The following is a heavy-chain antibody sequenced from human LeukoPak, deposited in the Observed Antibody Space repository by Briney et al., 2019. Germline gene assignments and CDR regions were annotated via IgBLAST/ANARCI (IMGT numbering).Heavy chain of an antibody. CDR2: IYSSGST. CDR3: ARHADGGTFPLDS. J-gene: IGHJ4*02. D-gene: IGHD1-26*01. CDR1: AGSISSYY. V-gene: IGHV4-59*08. Sequence: SETLSLTCTVSAGSISSYYWSWNRQPPGKRLEWIGYIYSSGSTNHNPSLKSRVSISVVTSKNQFPLKLSSVTAADTAVYYCARHADGGTFPLDSWGQGTLVTVSS.